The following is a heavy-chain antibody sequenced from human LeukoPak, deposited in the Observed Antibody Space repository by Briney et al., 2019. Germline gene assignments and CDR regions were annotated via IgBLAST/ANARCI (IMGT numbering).Heavy chain of an antibody. CDR3: ARERTSSSWPLGLDA. D-gene: IGHD2-15*01. J-gene: IGHJ6*02. CDR2: ISSDGSNE. Sequence: GGSLRLSCVASGFIFSRNAMHWVRQAPGMGLEWVAVISSDGSNEHYADSVKGRFTISRDNSKNTMSLEMNSLRDEDTAVYYCARERTSSSWPLGLDAWGQGTTVIVSS. V-gene: IGHV3-30*04. CDR1: GFIFSRNA.